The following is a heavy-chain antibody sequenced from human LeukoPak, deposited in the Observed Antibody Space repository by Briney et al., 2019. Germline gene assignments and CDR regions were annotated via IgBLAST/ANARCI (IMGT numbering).Heavy chain of an antibody. V-gene: IGHV3-53*01. CDR3: ASASYYDSSGSLDY. Sequence: GGSPRLSCAASGFTVSNNYVTWVRQAPGKGLEWVAVIYSGGTTYYADSVKGRFTISRDNSKNTLYLQMNSLRAEDTAVNYCASASYYDSSGSLDYWGQGTLVTVSS. CDR2: IYSGGTT. J-gene: IGHJ4*02. D-gene: IGHD3-22*01. CDR1: GFTVSNNY.